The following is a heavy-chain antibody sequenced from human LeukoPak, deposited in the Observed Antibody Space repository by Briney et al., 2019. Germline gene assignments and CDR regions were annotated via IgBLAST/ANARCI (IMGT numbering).Heavy chain of an antibody. CDR2: IYYSGST. V-gene: IGHV4-39*01. Sequence: PSETLSLTCTVSGGSISSYYWGWIRQPPGKGLEWIGSIYYSGSTYYNPSLKSRVTISVDTSKNQFSLKLSSVTAADTAVYYCARRPRYYDSSGYYWGQGTLVTVSS. CDR1: GGSISSYY. J-gene: IGHJ4*02. CDR3: ARRPRYYDSSGYY. D-gene: IGHD3-22*01.